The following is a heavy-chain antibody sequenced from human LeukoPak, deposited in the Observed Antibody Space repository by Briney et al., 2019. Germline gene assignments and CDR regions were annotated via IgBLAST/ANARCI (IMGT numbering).Heavy chain of an antibody. CDR3: TRSTD. CDR1: GFTFSSYD. Sequence: AGESLKLSCAASGFTFSSYDMNWVRQAPGKGLGWVSYISDSGSTINYADSVKGRFTISRDNAKNSLFLQMNSLRVEDTAVYYCTRSTDWGQGTLVTFSS. J-gene: IGHJ4*02. CDR2: ISDSGSTI. D-gene: IGHD5/OR15-5a*01. V-gene: IGHV3-48*03.